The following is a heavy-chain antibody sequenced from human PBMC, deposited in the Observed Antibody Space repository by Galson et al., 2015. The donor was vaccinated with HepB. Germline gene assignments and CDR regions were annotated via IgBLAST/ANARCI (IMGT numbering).Heavy chain of an antibody. D-gene: IGHD6-19*01. Sequence: SLRLSCAASGFTFSRHGMHWVRQTPGKGLEWLALIWYDGSNKNYADSVRGRFTISRDNSKDTLYLQMNSLRAEDTAKYYCAREDPNIAVAVLDSWGQGTLVTVSS. CDR1: GFTFSRHG. V-gene: IGHV3-33*01. CDR2: IWYDGSNK. J-gene: IGHJ4*02. CDR3: AREDPNIAVAVLDS.